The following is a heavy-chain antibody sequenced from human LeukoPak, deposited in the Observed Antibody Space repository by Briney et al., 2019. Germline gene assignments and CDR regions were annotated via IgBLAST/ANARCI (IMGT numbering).Heavy chain of an antibody. Sequence: SETLSLTCAVYGYSINSGHYWAWIRPPPGKGLEWIGTIYHSRTTYYNPTLKSRVTISVDTSKNQFSLRLTSVTAADTAMYYCATGITMIVLPHWGQGILVTVSS. D-gene: IGHD3-22*01. J-gene: IGHJ4*02. V-gene: IGHV4-38-2*01. CDR1: GYSINSGHY. CDR3: ATGITMIVLPH. CDR2: IYHSRTT.